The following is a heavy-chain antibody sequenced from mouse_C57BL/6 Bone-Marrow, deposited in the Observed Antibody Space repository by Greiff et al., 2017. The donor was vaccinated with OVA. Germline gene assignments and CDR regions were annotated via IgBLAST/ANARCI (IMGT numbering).Heavy chain of an antibody. CDR1: GFNIKDDY. J-gene: IGHJ2*01. CDR3: TTRTTVADY. Sequence: EVMLVESGAELVRPGASVKLSCTASGFNIKDDYMHWVKQRPEQGLEWIGWIDPENGDTEYASKFQGKATITADTSSNTAYLQLSSLTSEDTAVYYCTTRTTVADYWGQGTTLTVSS. D-gene: IGHD1-1*01. CDR2: IDPENGDT. V-gene: IGHV14-4*01.